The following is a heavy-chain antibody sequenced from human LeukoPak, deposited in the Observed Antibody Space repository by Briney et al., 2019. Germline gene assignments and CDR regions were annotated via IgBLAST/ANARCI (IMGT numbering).Heavy chain of an antibody. V-gene: IGHV4-39*07. J-gene: IGHJ5*02. CDR1: GGSISNTSYY. CDR3: ARAYCGGGSCYHSRGWFDP. D-gene: IGHD2-15*01. CDR2: MYSSGST. Sequence: SETLSLTCTVSGGSISNTSYYWGWIRQPPGKGLEWIGRMYSSGSTYYTPSLKSRVTISGDTSKNQFSLKLNSVTAADTAVYYCARAYCGGGSCYHSRGWFDPWGQGTLVTVSS.